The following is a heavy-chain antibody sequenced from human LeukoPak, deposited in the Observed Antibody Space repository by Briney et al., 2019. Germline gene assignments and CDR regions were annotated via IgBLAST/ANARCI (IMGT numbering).Heavy chain of an antibody. J-gene: IGHJ6*03. D-gene: IGHD5-12*01. V-gene: IGHV5-51*01. Sequence: GESLKISCKGSGYRFTSYWIGWVRQMLGKGLEWMWIIYPGDSDTRYSPSFQGQVTISADKSISTAYLQWSSLKASDTAMYYCATRGYSGYDWGVDYYYMDVWGKGTTVTVSS. CDR2: IYPGDSDT. CDR3: ATRGYSGYDWGVDYYYMDV. CDR1: GYRFTSYW.